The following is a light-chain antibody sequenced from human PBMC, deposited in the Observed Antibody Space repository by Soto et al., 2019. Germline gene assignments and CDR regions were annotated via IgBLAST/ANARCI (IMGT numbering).Light chain of an antibody. CDR2: GAS. Sequence: EIVLTQSPGTLSLSPGERATLSCRASQSISNNYLAWYQKKPGQAPRLLIYGASNRATGIPVRFSGSGSGTDFTLTISRLEPEDFAVYYCQQYVGSPIFPFGPGTTVDIK. J-gene: IGKJ3*01. V-gene: IGKV3-20*01. CDR3: QQYVGSPIFP. CDR1: QSISNNY.